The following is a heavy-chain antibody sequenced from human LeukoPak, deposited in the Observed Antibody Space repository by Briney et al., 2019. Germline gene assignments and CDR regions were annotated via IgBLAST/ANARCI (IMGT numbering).Heavy chain of an antibody. J-gene: IGHJ4*02. CDR3: AKPVGYCGGDCYAFDY. D-gene: IGHD2-21*02. CDR1: GFTFSSYA. CDR2: ISGSGGST. V-gene: IGHV3-23*01. Sequence: PGGSLRLSCAASGFTFSSYAMSWVRQAPGKGLEWVSAISGSGGSTYYADSVKGRFTISRDNSKNTLYLRMNSLRAEDTAVYYCAKPVGYCGGDCYAFDYWGQGTLVTVSS.